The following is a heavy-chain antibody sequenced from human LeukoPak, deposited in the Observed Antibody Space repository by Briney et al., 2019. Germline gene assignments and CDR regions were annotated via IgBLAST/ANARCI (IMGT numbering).Heavy chain of an antibody. J-gene: IGHJ3*02. Sequence: PGGSLRLSCAASGFTFSSYAMSWVRQAPGKGLEWVSAISGSGGSTYYADSVKGRFTISRDNSKNTLYLQMNSLRAEDTAVYYCATSHYDFWSGYYKNAFDIWGQGTMVTVSS. CDR3: ATSHYDFWSGYYKNAFDI. CDR2: ISGSGGST. V-gene: IGHV3-23*01. D-gene: IGHD3-3*01. CDR1: GFTFSSYA.